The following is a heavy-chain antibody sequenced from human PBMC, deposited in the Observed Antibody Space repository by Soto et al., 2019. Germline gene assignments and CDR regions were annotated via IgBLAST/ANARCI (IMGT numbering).Heavy chain of an antibody. V-gene: IGHV1-3*01. CDR2: INAGNGNT. J-gene: IGHJ2*01. CDR1: GYTFTNYA. CDR3: ARGGSLYWYFYL. D-gene: IGHD1-26*01. Sequence: ASVKVSCKASGYTFTNYAMHWVRQAPGQRLEWMGWINAGNGNTKYSQKFQGRVTITRDTSASTAYMELSSLRSEDTAVYYCARGGSLYWYFYLWGSGTLVTVSS.